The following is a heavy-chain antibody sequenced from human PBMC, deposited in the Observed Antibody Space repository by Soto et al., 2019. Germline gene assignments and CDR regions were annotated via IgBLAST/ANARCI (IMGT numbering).Heavy chain of an antibody. D-gene: IGHD2-15*01. CDR2: ISGSGGST. CDR3: AKLWRVVVAANSWFDP. J-gene: IGHJ5*02. CDR1: GFTFSSYA. V-gene: IGHV3-23*01. Sequence: EVQLLESGGGLVQPGGSLRLSCAASGFTFSSYAMSWVRQAPGKGLEWVSAISGSGGSTYYADSVKGRFTISRDNSKNTLYLQMNSLRAEDTAVYYCAKLWRVVVAANSWFDPWGQGTLVTGSS.